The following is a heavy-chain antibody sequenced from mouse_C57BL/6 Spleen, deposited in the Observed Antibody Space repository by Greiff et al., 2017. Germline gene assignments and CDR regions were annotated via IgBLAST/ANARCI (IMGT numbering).Heavy chain of an antibody. V-gene: IGHV1-4*01. CDR1: GYTFTSYT. CDR3: ASTRGDYYAMDY. Sequence: QVQLKESGAELARPGASVKMSCKASGYTFTSYTMHWVKQRPGQGLEWIGYINPSSGYTKYNQKFKDQATLTADKSSSTAYMQLSSLTSEDSAVYYCASTRGDYYAMDYWGQGTSVTVSS. J-gene: IGHJ4*01. CDR2: INPSSGYT.